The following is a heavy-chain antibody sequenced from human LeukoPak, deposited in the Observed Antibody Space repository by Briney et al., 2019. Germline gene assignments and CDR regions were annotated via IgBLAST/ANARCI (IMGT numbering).Heavy chain of an antibody. CDR3: ARGYGSGSYYPY. J-gene: IGHJ4*02. D-gene: IGHD3-10*01. Sequence: SETLSLTCAVYGGSFSDYYWSWLRQHPGKGLEWIGEINHGGSTNYNPSLKSRVTISLDTSKNQFSLKLSSVTAADTAVYYCARGYGSGSYYPYWGQGTLVAVSS. V-gene: IGHV4-34*01. CDR1: GGSFSDYY. CDR2: INHGGST.